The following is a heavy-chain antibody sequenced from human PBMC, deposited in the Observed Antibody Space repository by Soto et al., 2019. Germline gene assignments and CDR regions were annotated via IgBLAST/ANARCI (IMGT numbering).Heavy chain of an antibody. CDR3: GWGVRELLGLGGMDV. CDR2: IIPIFGTA. CDR1: GGTFSSYA. Sequence: SVKVSCKASGGTFSSYAISWVRQAPGQGLEWMGGIIPIFGTANYAQKFQGRVTITADESTSTAYMELSSLRFEDTAVYYCGWGVRELLGLGGMDVWGQGTTVTVSS. V-gene: IGHV1-69*13. J-gene: IGHJ6*02. D-gene: IGHD1-7*01.